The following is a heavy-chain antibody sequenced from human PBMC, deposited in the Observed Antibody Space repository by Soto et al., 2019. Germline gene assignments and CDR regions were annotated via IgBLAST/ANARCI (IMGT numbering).Heavy chain of an antibody. CDR1: GGSISSSSYF. J-gene: IGHJ6*02. CDR2: MYYSGST. CDR3: ASLWGYYDSSGYMLLDV. Sequence: SETLSLTCTVSGGSISSSSYFWGWIRQPPGKGLEWIGSMYYSGSTYYNPSLKSRVTISVDTSKNQFSLKLSSVTAADTAVYYCASLWGYYDSSGYMLLDVWGQGTTVTVSS. V-gene: IGHV4-39*07. D-gene: IGHD3-22*01.